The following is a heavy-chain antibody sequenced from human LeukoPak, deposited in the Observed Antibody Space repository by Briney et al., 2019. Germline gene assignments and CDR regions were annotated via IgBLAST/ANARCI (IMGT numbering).Heavy chain of an antibody. CDR2: TNPKSGGK. J-gene: IGHJ4*02. CDR3: ARGSHSGGPIPNFDY. Sequence: ASVKVSRKASGYTFTDFYVHWVRQAPGQGLEWMGWTNPKSGGKNYAQKFQGRVTMTRDTTIRTAYMELSTLRSDDTAVYYCARGSHSGGPIPNFDYWGQGTLVTASS. CDR1: GYTFTDFY. V-gene: IGHV1-2*02. D-gene: IGHD3-16*01.